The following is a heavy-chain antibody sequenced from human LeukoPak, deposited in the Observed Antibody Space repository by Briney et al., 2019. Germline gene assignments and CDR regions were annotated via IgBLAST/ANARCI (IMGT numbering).Heavy chain of an antibody. J-gene: IGHJ5*02. V-gene: IGHV1-2*02. Sequence: AASVKVSCKASGYTFTGYYMHWVRQAPGQGLEWMGWINPNSGGTNYAQKFQGRVTMTRDTSISTAYMELSRLRSDDTAVYYCARVGGYCSGGSSQTEWYWFDPWGQGTVVTVSS. CDR2: INPNSGGT. CDR3: ARVGGYCSGGSSQTEWYWFDP. D-gene: IGHD2-15*01. CDR1: GYTFTGYY.